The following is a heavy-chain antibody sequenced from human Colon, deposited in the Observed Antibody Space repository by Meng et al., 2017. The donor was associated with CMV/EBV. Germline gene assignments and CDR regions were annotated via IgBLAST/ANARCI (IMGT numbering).Heavy chain of an antibody. D-gene: IGHD6-19*01. CDR1: GGSISSSSYY. J-gene: IGHJ4*02. V-gene: IGHV4-39*07. CDR3: ARDRHSSGWYFWPLGY. Sequence: ESLKISCTVSGGSISSSSYYWGWIRQPPGKGLEWIGSIYYSGSTYYNPSLKSRVTISVDTSKNQFSLKLSSVTAADTAVYYCARDRHSSGWYFWPLGYWGQGTLVTVSS. CDR2: IYYSGST.